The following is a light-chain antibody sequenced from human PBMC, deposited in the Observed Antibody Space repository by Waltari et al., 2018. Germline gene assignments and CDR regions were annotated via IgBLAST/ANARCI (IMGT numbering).Light chain of an antibody. CDR1: SSNIGDNV. V-gene: IGLV1-44*01. CDR2: RND. J-gene: IGLJ3*02. CDR3: AAWDDRMNGHWV. Sequence: QSVLTQPPSASETPGQRVTLSCSGSSSNIGDNVVTWYQPLPGKAPTLLTYRNDQRPSGVPDRFSASKSGTSASLAISGLQSEDEADYYCAAWDDRMNGHWVFGGGTKVTVL.